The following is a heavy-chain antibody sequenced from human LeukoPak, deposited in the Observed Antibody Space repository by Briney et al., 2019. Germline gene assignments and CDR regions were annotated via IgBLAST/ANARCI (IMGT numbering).Heavy chain of an antibody. V-gene: IGHV3-23*01. CDR1: GFSFSSSA. CDR3: AKERRRVDTEMVRSYYFEN. J-gene: IGHJ4*02. D-gene: IGHD5-18*01. Sequence: GGSLRLSCAGSGFSFSSSAMSWVRQTPGKGLEWASSITGNGATTYYSDSVKGRFTISRDNSRNTLSLQMSSLRVEDTAVYYCAKERRRVDTEMVRSYYFENWGQGTLVTVSS. CDR2: ITGNGATT.